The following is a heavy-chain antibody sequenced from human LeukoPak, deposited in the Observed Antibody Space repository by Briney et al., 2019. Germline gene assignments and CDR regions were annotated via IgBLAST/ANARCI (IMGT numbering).Heavy chain of an antibody. CDR3: AKAIGYCSSTSCPLDSFDY. V-gene: IGHV3-23*01. CDR1: GFTFRSYA. J-gene: IGHJ4*02. Sequence: PGGSLRLSCAASGFTFRSYAMSWVRQAPGKGLDWVSAISGSGGSTYYADSVKGRFTISRDNSKNTRYLQMNSLRAKDTAVYYCAKAIGYCSSTSCPLDSFDYWGQGTLVTVSS. D-gene: IGHD2-2*01. CDR2: ISGSGGST.